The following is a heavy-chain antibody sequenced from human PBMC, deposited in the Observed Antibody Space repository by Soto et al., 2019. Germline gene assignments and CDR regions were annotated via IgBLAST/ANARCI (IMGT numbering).Heavy chain of an antibody. Sequence: LRLSCAASGFTFSSYAMSWVRQAPGKGLEWVSAISGSGGSTYYADSVKGRFTISRDNSKNTLYLQMNSLRAEDTAVYYCAKEAHLYYYDSSGYYYPYYFDYWGQGTLVTVSS. D-gene: IGHD3-22*01. CDR3: AKEAHLYYYDSSGYYYPYYFDY. CDR2: ISGSGGST. CDR1: GFTFSSYA. J-gene: IGHJ4*02. V-gene: IGHV3-23*01.